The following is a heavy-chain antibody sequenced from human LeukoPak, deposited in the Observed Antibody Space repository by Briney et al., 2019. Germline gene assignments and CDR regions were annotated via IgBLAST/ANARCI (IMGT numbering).Heavy chain of an antibody. CDR3: VRDGFYSDSSGYPFGY. CDR1: GFTFSTYS. D-gene: IGHD3-22*01. CDR2: ITSSNYM. Sequence: GGSLRLSCAASGFTFSTYSMSWVRRAPGKGLEWVSCITSSNYMYYADSVKGRFTISRDNAKNSLYLQMNSLRAEDTAVYYCVRDGFYSDSSGYPFGYWGQGSLVTVSS. V-gene: IGHV3-69-1*01. J-gene: IGHJ4*02.